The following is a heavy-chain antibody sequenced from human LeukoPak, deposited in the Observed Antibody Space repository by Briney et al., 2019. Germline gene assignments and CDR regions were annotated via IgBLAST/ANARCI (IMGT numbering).Heavy chain of an antibody. J-gene: IGHJ6*02. D-gene: IGHD3-10*01. V-gene: IGHV3-21*01. CDR3: ARDDRGHGMDV. CDR1: GFTFSSYT. CDR2: ISSSSDYI. Sequence: GGSLRLSCAASGFTFSSYTMDWVRQAPGKGLEWVSSISSSSDYIFYADSVKGRFTISRDNAKNSLYLQMNSLRAEDTAVYYCARDDRGHGMDVWGQGTTVTVSS.